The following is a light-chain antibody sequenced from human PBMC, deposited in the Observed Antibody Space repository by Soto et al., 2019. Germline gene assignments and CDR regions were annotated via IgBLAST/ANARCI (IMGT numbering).Light chain of an antibody. CDR3: SSYASSNNYV. CDR2: EVN. CDR1: SSDVGGYNY. Sequence: QSALTQPPSASGSPGQSVTISCTGTSSDVGGYNYVSWYQQHPGKAPKLMIYEVNKRPSGVPDRFSGSKSGNTASLTVSGLQAEDEADYYCSSYASSNNYVFGTGTKVTVL. J-gene: IGLJ1*01. V-gene: IGLV2-8*01.